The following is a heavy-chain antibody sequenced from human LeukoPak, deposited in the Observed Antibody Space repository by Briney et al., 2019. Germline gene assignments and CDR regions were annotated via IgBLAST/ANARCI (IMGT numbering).Heavy chain of an antibody. V-gene: IGHV4-4*07. D-gene: IGHD3-22*01. CDR3: ARGRDSRGYQSKGFDS. CDR1: GGSISSYY. J-gene: IGHJ4*02. Sequence: SETLSLTCTVSGGSISSYYWTWIRQPAGKGLEWIGRIWPDGGTGGHTWYKPSLENRVTISLDTSENLFSLRLTSVTAADTAVYYCARGRDSRGYQSKGFDSWGRGTLVTVSS. CDR2: IWPDGGT.